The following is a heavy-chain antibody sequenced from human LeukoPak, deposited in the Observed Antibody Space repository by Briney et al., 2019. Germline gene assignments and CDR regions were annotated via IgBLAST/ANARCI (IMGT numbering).Heavy chain of an antibody. D-gene: IGHD5-18*01. V-gene: IGHV4-30-4*01. CDR2: IYYSGST. CDR1: GGSISSGDYY. J-gene: IGHJ3*02. Sequence: ASETLSLTCTVSGGSISSGDYYWSWLRQPPGKGLEWIGYIYYSGSTYYNPSLKSRVTISVDTSKNQFSLKLSSVTAADTAVYYCARVVGSYDDAFDIWGQGTMVTVSS. CDR3: ARVVGSYDDAFDI.